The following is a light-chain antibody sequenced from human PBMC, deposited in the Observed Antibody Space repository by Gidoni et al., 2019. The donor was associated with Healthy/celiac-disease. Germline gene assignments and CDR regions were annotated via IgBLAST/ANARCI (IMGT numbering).Light chain of an antibody. CDR1: QSVSSN. Sequence: EIVMTQSPATLSVSPGERATLSCRASQSVSSNLAWYQQKPGQAPRLLIYGASTRATGFPARFSGSGSGTEFTLTISSLQSEDFAVYYCQQYNNWLPVTFXQXTRLEIK. CDR2: GAS. V-gene: IGKV3-15*01. CDR3: QQYNNWLPVT. J-gene: IGKJ5*01.